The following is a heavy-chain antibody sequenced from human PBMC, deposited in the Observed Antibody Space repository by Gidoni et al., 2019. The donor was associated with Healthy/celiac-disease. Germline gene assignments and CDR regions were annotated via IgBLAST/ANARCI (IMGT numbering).Heavy chain of an antibody. V-gene: IGHV3-9*01. D-gene: IGHD5-12*01. J-gene: IGHJ6*02. CDR2: ISWNSGSI. CDR3: AKDSGYDWRRYYYYGMDG. Sequence: EVQLVASGCGLVQPGRSLRLSCAASGFTFDDYAMHWVRQAPGKGLEWVSGISWNSGSIGYADSVKGRFTISRDNAKNSLYLQMNSLRAEDTALYYCAKDSGYDWRRYYYYGMDGWGQGTTVTVSS. CDR1: GFTFDDYA.